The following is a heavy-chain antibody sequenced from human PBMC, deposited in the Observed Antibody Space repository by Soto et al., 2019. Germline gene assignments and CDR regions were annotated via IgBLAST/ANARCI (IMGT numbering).Heavy chain of an antibody. CDR2: IGRGGDT. CDR1: GFTLTSYG. CDR3: AKDGTTTGIHYYGMDI. J-gene: IGHJ6*02. Sequence: GGSLRLSXEVSGFTLTSYGMNWVRQAPDKGLEWVSTIGRGGDTFYADSVRGRFTISRDNSKNTLFPQMNSLRAEDTALYFCAKDGTTTGIHYYGMDIWGQGTTVTVS. V-gene: IGHV3-23*01. D-gene: IGHD1-1*01.